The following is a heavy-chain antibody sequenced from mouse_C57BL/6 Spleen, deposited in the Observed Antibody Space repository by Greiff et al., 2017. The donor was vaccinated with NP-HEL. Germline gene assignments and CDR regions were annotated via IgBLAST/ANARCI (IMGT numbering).Heavy chain of an antibody. J-gene: IGHJ1*03. CDR2: SRNKANDYTT. CDR3: ARDVYYYGSWYFDV. V-gene: IGHV7-1*01. CDR1: GFTFSDSY. D-gene: IGHD1-1*01. Sequence: EVMLVESGGRLVQSGRSLRLSCATSGFTFSDSYMEWVRQAPGKGLEWIAASRNKANDYTTEYSASVKGRFIVSRDTSQSILYLQMNALIAEDTAIYYCARDVYYYGSWYFDVWGTGTTVTVSS.